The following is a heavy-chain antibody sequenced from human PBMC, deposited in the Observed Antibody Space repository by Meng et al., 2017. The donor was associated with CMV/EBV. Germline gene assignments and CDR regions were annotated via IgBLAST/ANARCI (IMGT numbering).Heavy chain of an antibody. D-gene: IGHD2-2*01. J-gene: IGHJ6*02. CDR2: ISAYNGNT. Sequence: ASVKVSCKASGYTFTSYGISWVRQAPGQGLEWMGWISAYNGNTNYAQKLQGRVTMTTDTSTSTAYMELRSLRSDDTAVYYCAREGDCRSTSCPYYYYGMDVWGQGTTVTVSS. CDR1: GYTFTSYG. V-gene: IGHV1-18*01. CDR3: AREGDCRSTSCPYYYYGMDV.